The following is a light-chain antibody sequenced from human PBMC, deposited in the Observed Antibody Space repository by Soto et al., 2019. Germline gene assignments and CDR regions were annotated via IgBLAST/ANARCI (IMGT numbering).Light chain of an antibody. Sequence: QSALTQPASVSGSPGQSITISCTGTSSDIGGYNYVSWYQQHPGNAPKVIIYEVSNRPPGVSYRFSGSKSDNTASLTVSGLQAEDEADYYCNSYAGSNSYVFGTGTKVTVL. V-gene: IGLV2-14*01. J-gene: IGLJ1*01. CDR1: SSDIGGYNY. CDR3: NSYAGSNSYV. CDR2: EVS.